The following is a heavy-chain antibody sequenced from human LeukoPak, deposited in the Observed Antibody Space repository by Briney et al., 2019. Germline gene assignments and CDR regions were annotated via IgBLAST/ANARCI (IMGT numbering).Heavy chain of an antibody. D-gene: IGHD4-11*01. CDR2: VSNDGNDK. Sequence: PGRSLRLSCAASGFTFSNYGMHWVRQSPGVGLEWVALVSNDGNDKYYADSVKGRFTISRDNSKNTLYLQMNSLRAEDTAVYYCARDSTVTTSRLFYYYGMDVWGQGTTVTVSS. CDR3: ARDSTVTTSRLFYYYGMDV. V-gene: IGHV3-30*03. J-gene: IGHJ6*02. CDR1: GFTFSNYG.